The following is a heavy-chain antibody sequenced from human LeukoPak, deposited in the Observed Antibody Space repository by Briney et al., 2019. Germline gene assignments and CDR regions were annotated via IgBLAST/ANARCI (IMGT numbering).Heavy chain of an antibody. V-gene: IGHV1-69*04. D-gene: IGHD2-21*02. CDR2: IIPILGIA. CDR1: GGTFSSYA. CDR3: ARDDGTAKYDY. Sequence: SVKVSCKASGGTFSSYAISWVRQAPGQGLEWMGRIIPILGIANYTQKFQGRVTITADKSTSTAYMELSSLRSEDTAVYYCARDDGTAKYDYWGQGTLVTVSS. J-gene: IGHJ4*02.